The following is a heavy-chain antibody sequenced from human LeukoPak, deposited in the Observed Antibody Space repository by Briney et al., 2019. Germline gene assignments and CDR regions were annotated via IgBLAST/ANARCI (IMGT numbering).Heavy chain of an antibody. CDR1: GFTFNSYS. CDR3: ARDLVRFGELLFWQKYYFDY. J-gene: IGHJ4*02. D-gene: IGHD3-10*01. V-gene: IGHV3-21*01. Sequence: GGSLRLSCAASGFTFNSYSMNWVRQAPGKGLEWVSSISGSNSYIYYADSMKGRFTISRDNAKNSLYLQMNSLRAEDTAVYYCARDLVRFGELLFWQKYYFDYWGQGTLVTVSS. CDR2: ISGSNSYI.